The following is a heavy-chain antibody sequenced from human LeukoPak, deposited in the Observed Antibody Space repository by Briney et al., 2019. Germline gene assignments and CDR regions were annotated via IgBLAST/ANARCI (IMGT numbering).Heavy chain of an antibody. Sequence: SVKVSCKASGGTFSSYAISWVRQAPGQGLEWMGGIIPIFGTANYAQKFQGRVTITADESTSTAYMELSSLRYEDTAVYYCALKGDYGGFDYWGQGTLVTVSS. CDR1: GGTFSSYA. CDR2: IIPIFGTA. CDR3: ALKGDYGGFDY. J-gene: IGHJ4*02. V-gene: IGHV1-69*01. D-gene: IGHD4-23*01.